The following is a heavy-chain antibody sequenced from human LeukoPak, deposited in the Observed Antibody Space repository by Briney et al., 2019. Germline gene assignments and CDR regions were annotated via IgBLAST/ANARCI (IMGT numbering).Heavy chain of an antibody. V-gene: IGHV3-48*03. J-gene: IGHJ4*02. Sequence: PGGSLRLSCVASGFTFSSDEMIWIRQAPGKGLEWGSYICGSGSTTYYADSVRGRFTTSRDNAENSLYLQMNNLRAEDTAIYYCAREREDCSSSSCYEEFECWGQGTLVTVSS. CDR2: ICGSGSTT. CDR3: AREREDCSSSSCYEEFEC. CDR1: GFTFSSDE. D-gene: IGHD2-2*01.